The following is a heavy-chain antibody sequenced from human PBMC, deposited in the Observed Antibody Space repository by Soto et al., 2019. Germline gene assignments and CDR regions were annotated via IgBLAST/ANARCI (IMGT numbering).Heavy chain of an antibody. CDR1: GFSLSTSGVG. D-gene: IGHD3-9*01. CDR2: IYWDDDK. J-gene: IGHJ4*02. CDR3: ATKGRDDWPVDY. Sequence: QITLKESGPTLVKPTQTLTLTCTFSGFSLSTSGVGVGWIRQSPGKALEWLAVIYWDDDKRYSPSLKSRLSTXKXXSKNQVVLTMTNMDPVDTATYYCATKGRDDWPVDYWGQGTLVTVST. V-gene: IGHV2-5*02.